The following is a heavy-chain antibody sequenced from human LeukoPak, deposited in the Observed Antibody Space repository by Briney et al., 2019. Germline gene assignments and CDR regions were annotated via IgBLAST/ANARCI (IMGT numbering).Heavy chain of an antibody. D-gene: IGHD3-3*01. V-gene: IGHV3-30-3*01. CDR3: ARGRYDFWSGYDY. CDR1: GFTVSSNY. CDR2: ISCDGSNK. Sequence: GGSLRLSCAASGFTVSSNYMSWVRQAPGKGLEWVAVISCDGSNKYYADSVKGRFTISRDNSKNTLYLQMNSLRAEDTAVYYCARGRYDFWSGYDYWGQGTLVTVSS. J-gene: IGHJ4*02.